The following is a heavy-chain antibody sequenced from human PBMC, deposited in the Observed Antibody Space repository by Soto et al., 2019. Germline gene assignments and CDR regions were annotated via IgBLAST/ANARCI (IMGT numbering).Heavy chain of an antibody. CDR1: GGSFSGYY. Sequence: PSETLSLTCAVYGGSFSGYYWSWIRQPPGKGLEWIGEINHSGSTNYNPSLKSRVTISVDTSKNQFSLKLSSVTAADTAVYYCVRRLDRTGTTSVYYWGQGTLVTVSS. CDR2: INHSGST. D-gene: IGHD1-1*01. CDR3: VRRLDRTGTTSVYY. V-gene: IGHV4-34*01. J-gene: IGHJ4*02.